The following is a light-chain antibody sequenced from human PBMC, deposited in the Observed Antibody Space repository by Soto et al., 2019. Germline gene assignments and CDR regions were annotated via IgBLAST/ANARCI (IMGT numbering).Light chain of an antibody. Sequence: EILLTQSPGTLSLSPGDRATLSCRASQSFSSSYLAWYQQKPGQAPRLLIYGASSRATGIPDRFNGSGSGTDFTLTISRLEPEDFAVYYCQQYGSSITFGQGTRLEIK. CDR3: QQYGSSIT. V-gene: IGKV3-20*01. J-gene: IGKJ5*01. CDR2: GAS. CDR1: QSFSSSY.